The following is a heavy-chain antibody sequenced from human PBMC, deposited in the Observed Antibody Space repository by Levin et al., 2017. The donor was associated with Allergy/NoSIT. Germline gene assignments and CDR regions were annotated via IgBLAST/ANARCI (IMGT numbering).Heavy chain of an antibody. Sequence: GGSLRLSCAASGFTFSRYAMSWVRQAPGKGLEWVSSISDSGGNTYYADSVKGRFTISRDNSKNTLYLQMNSLRAEDTAVYYCASLCSSTTCSFPLYYDYYGMDVWGQGTTVTVSS. J-gene: IGHJ6*02. CDR1: GFTFSRYA. D-gene: IGHD2-2*01. CDR2: ISDSGGNT. CDR3: ASLCSSTTCSFPLYYDYYGMDV. V-gene: IGHV3-23*01.